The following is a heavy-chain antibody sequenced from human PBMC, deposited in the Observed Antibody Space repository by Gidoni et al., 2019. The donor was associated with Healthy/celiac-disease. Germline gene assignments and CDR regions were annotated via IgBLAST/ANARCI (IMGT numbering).Heavy chain of an antibody. CDR1: GSTFSGYA. J-gene: IGHJ4*02. CDR3: AKVNTFIAVAGIFDY. Sequence: EVQLLESGGGLVQPGGSLRPSFAALGSTFSGYAMSWVRQAPGKGLEWVSAISGSGGSTYYADSVKGRFTISRDNSKNTLYLQMNSLRAEDTAVYYCAKVNTFIAVAGIFDYWGQGTLVTVSS. V-gene: IGHV3-23*01. CDR2: ISGSGGST. D-gene: IGHD6-19*01.